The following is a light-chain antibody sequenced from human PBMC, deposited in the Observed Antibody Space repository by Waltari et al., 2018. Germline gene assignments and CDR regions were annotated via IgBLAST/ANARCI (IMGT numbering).Light chain of an antibody. CDR1: SLRYYY. V-gene: IGLV3-19*01. Sequence: SSELTQDPAVSVALGQTVRITCQGDSLRYYYANWYRQKPGQAPLLVMYGKNNRPSGIPDRFSCSYSGDTASLTITWAQSEDEADYYRNSRDSNGNPFVFGPATKVTVL. CDR3: NSRDSNGNPFV. J-gene: IGLJ1*01. CDR2: GKN.